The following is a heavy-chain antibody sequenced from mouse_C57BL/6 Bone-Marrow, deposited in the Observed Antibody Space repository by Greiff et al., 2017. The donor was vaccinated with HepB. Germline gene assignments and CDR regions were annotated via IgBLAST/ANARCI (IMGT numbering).Heavy chain of an antibody. Sequence: VQLQQSGAELAKPGASVKLSCKASGYTFTSYWMHWVKQRPGRGLEWIGYINPSSGYTKYNQKFKDKATLTEDKASSTAYRQLSSLTYEDSAVYYCARFLWGYYAMDYWGQGTSVTVSS. CDR2: INPSSGYT. D-gene: IGHD1-1*02. J-gene: IGHJ4*01. V-gene: IGHV1-7*01. CDR1: GYTFTSYW. CDR3: ARFLWGYYAMDY.